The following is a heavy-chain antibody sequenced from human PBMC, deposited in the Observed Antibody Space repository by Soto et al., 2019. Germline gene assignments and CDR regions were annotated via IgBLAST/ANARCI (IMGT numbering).Heavy chain of an antibody. CDR2: ISYDGSNK. D-gene: IGHD6-13*01. CDR1: GFTFSSYA. CDR3: ARGGWSGQQLGGY. Sequence: QVQLVESGGGVAQPGRSLRLSCAASGFTFSSYAMHWVRQAPGKGLEWVAVISYDGSNKYYADSVKGRFTISRDNSKNTLYLQMNSLRAEDTAVYYCARGGWSGQQLGGYWGQGTLVTVSS. V-gene: IGHV3-30-3*01. J-gene: IGHJ4*02.